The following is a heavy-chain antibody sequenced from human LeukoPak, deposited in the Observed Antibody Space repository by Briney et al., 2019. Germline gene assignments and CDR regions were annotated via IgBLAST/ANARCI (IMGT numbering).Heavy chain of an antibody. CDR3: ARQFITMIVVVIDY. CDR1: GGSISSSSYY. CDR2: IYYSGST. J-gene: IGHJ4*02. V-gene: IGHV4-39*01. Sequence: PSETLSLTCTASGGSISSSSYYWGWIRQPPGKGLEWIGSIYYSGSTYYNPSLKSRVTISVDTSKNQFSLKLSSVTAADTAVYYCARQFITMIVVVIDYWGQGTLVTVSS. D-gene: IGHD3-22*01.